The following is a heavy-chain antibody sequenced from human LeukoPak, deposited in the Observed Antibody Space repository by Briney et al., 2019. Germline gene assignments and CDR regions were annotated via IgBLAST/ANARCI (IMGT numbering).Heavy chain of an antibody. V-gene: IGHV4-39*01. D-gene: IGHD6-19*01. J-gene: IGHJ4*02. Sequence: SETLSLTCTVSGGSIRSSSYYWGWIRQPPGKGLEWIGSIYYSGSTYYNASLKSRGTISVDTSKNQFSLKLNSVTAADTAVYFCARQVVAVAGTGHFDYWGQGTLVTVSS. CDR3: ARQVVAVAGTGHFDY. CDR2: IYYSGST. CDR1: GGSIRSSSYY.